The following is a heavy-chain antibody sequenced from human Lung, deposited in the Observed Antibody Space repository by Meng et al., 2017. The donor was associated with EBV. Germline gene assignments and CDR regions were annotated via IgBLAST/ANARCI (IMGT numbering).Heavy chain of an antibody. CDR3: ARGGVTGSFYFDS. J-gene: IGHJ4*02. CDR1: CGSISSGGYY. Sequence: QGQLQEAGPGLVKPSQALSLPCTVSCGSISSGGYYWTWIRQPPGKGLEWIGYIYSNGNTYYNPSLRSRVNVSVDRSRSLFSLRLTSATATDTAVYFCARGGVTGSFYFDSWGQGILVTVSS. CDR2: IYSNGNT. D-gene: IGHD1-26*01. V-gene: IGHV4-30-4*01.